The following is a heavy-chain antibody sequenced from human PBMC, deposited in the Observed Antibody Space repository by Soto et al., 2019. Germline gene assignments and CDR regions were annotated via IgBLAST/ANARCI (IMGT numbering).Heavy chain of an antibody. J-gene: IGHJ4*02. D-gene: IGHD6-25*01. CDR1: GFTLRTSG. V-gene: IGHV3-30*18. CDR2: ISHDGSNQ. Sequence: WGSLRLSCVASGFTLRTSGMHWFRQAPSKGLEWVAVISHDGSNQFYAESVKGRLTISRDNSKNMLYMQMNSLRTDDSAVYFCAKDSSAAFDFWGQGTVVTVSS. CDR3: AKDSSAAFDF.